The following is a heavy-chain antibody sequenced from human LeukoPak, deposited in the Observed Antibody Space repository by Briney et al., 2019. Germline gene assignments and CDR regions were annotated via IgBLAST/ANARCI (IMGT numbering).Heavy chain of an antibody. Sequence: PSETLSLTCTVSGGSISSYYWSWIRLPAGKGLEWIGRISSSGSTNYHPSLQSRVSLSVDTSKNQFSLHLRSVTAADTAVYYCTRGSSGSLPFDYWGQGTLVTVSS. V-gene: IGHV4-4*07. D-gene: IGHD3-22*01. CDR3: TRGSSGSLPFDY. J-gene: IGHJ4*02. CDR1: GGSISSYY. CDR2: ISSSGST.